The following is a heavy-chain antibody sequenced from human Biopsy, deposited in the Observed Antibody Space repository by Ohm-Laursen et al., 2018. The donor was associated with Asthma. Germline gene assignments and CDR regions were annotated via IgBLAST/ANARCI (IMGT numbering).Heavy chain of an antibody. D-gene: IGHD1-26*01. V-gene: IGHV1-18*04. J-gene: IGHJ4*02. CDR1: GHTFTSYG. CDR2: ISAYNGNT. CDR3: AGDGPVGAPSDY. Sequence: ASVKVSCKVSGHTFTSYGISWVRQAPGQGLEWMGWISAYNGNTNYAQKLQGRVTMTTDTSTSTAYMELRSLRSDDTAVYYCAGDGPVGAPSDYWGQGTLVTVSS.